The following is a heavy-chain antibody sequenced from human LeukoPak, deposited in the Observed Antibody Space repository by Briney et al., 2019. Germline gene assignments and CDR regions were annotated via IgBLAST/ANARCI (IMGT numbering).Heavy chain of an antibody. Sequence: SETPSLTCSVSGASITASGFYWAWVRRPPGKGLEWIGSLYYGATNYYNPSLQSRVTISVDTSKNQFSLDLASVTAADTAVYYCARRSHSPLGSPYWGQGTQVTVSS. CDR2: LYYGATN. J-gene: IGHJ4*01. D-gene: IGHD3-10*01. CDR3: ARRSHSPLGSPY. CDR1: GASITASGFY. V-gene: IGHV4-39*01.